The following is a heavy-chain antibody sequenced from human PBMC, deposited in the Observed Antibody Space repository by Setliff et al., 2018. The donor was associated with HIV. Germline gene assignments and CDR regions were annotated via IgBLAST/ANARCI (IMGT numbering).Heavy chain of an antibody. CDR3: ARSGGDCSGISCYSLWLDP. CDR2: MNTDGSST. CDR1: GFTFSNYW. V-gene: IGHV3-74*01. Sequence: GSLRLSCAASGFTFSNYWMHWVRQAPGKGLVWVFGMNTDGSSTRYADSVKGRFTISRDNSNNMLFLQMNSLRTEDTAVYYCARSGGDCSGISCYSLWLDPWGHGTLVTVSS. J-gene: IGHJ5*02. D-gene: IGHD2-15*01.